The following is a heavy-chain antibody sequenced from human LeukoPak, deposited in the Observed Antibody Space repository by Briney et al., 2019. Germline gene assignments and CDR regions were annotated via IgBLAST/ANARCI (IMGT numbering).Heavy chain of an antibody. CDR3: ARGRYYDSSGYYYPDAFDI. V-gene: IGHV1-69*05. CDR1: GGTFSSYA. D-gene: IGHD3-22*01. J-gene: IGHJ3*02. CDR2: IIPIFGTA. Sequence: SVKVSCKASGGTFSSYAISWVRQAPGQGLEWMGRIIPIFGTANYAQKFQGRVTITTDESTSTAYMELSSLRSEDTAVYYCARGRYYDSSGYYYPDAFDIWGQGTMVTVSS.